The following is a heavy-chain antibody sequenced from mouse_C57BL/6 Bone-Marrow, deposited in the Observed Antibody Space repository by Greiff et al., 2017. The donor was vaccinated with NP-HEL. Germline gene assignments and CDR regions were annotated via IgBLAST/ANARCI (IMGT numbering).Heavy chain of an antibody. D-gene: IGHD2-2*01. CDR3: GMVTRYWYFDV. Sequence: EVKLEESVAELVRPGASVKLSCTASGFNIKNTYMHWVKQRPEQGLEWIGRIDPANGNTKYAPKFQGKATITADTSSNTAYLQLSSLTSEDTAIYYCGMVTRYWYFDVWGTGTTVTVSS. V-gene: IGHV14-3*01. CDR1: GFNIKNTY. J-gene: IGHJ1*03. CDR2: IDPANGNT.